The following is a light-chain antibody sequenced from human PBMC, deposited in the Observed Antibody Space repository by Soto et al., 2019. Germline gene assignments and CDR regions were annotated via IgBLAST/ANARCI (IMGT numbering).Light chain of an antibody. Sequence: EIVLTQAPGTLSLSPGERDTGSCRASQGVSRKLAWYQHKPGQAPRLLIYGASTRATGLPARFSGSGSGTEFTIPISRLQSEDFAVYYCQQYHNWPITFGQGTRLEIK. CDR2: GAS. CDR3: QQYHNWPIT. J-gene: IGKJ5*01. CDR1: QGVSRK. V-gene: IGKV3-15*01.